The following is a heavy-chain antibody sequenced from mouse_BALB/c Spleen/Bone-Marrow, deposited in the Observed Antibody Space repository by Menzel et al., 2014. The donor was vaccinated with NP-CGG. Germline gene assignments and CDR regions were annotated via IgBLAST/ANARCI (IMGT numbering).Heavy chain of an antibody. CDR3: ARYYYGTRYYFDY. CDR2: IDPANGNT. D-gene: IGHD1-1*01. CDR1: GFNIKDTY. Sequence: EVQLQQSGAELVKPGASVKLSCTASGFNIKDTYMHWVKQRPEQGLEWIGRIDPANGNTKYDPKFQGKATITADTSSNTAYLQLNSLTSVDTAVYYCARYYYGTRYYFDYWGQGTTLTVSS. V-gene: IGHV14-3*02. J-gene: IGHJ2*01.